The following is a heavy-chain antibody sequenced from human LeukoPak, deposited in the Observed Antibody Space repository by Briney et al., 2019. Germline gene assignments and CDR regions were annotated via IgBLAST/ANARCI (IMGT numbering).Heavy chain of an antibody. J-gene: IGHJ4*02. CDR3: ARDPLPTYYYGSGSYPDYFDY. D-gene: IGHD3-10*01. V-gene: IGHV1-18*04. CDR1: GYTFSSYG. CDR2: ISAYNGNT. Sequence: GASVKVSCKASGYTFSSYGICWVRQAPGQGLEWMGWISAYNGNTNYAQKFQGRVTMTTETSTSTAYMELRSLGSDDTAVYYCARDPLPTYYYGSGSYPDYFDYWGQGTLVTVSS.